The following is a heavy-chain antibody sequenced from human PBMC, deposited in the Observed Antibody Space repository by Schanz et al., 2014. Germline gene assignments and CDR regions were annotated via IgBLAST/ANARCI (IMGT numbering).Heavy chain of an antibody. CDR3: VREESTAPVAGLRSLGGLGRFDY. CDR2: ISGSGGST. V-gene: IGHV3-23*01. Sequence: EVQLLESGGGLVQPGGSLRLSCATSGFSFSSYAINWVRQAPGKGLEWVSAISGSGGSTYYADSVKGRFTISRDNSKSTLYLQMNSVRAEDTAVYYCVREESTAPVAGLRSLGGLGRFDYWGQGALVTVSS. D-gene: IGHD3-16*01. CDR1: GFSFSSYA. J-gene: IGHJ4*02.